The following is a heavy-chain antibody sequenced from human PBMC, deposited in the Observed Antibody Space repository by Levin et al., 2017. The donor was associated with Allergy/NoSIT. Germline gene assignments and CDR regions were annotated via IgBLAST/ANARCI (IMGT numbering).Heavy chain of an antibody. V-gene: IGHV1-18*01. CDR2: ISAYNGNT. CDR1: GYTFTSYG. D-gene: IGHD4-17*01. CDR3: AGSNRNDYGDTYASDI. Sequence: SGESLKISCKASGYTFTSYGISWVRQAPGQGLEWMGWISAYNGNTNYAQKFQGRVTMTTDTSTSTSYMELRSLRSDGRAVYYCAGSNRNDYGDTYASDIWGQGPMVTVSS. J-gene: IGHJ3*02.